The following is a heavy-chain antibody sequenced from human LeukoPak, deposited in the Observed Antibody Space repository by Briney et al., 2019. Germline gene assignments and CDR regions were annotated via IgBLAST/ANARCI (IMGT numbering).Heavy chain of an antibody. CDR2: IYYTGST. J-gene: IGHJ5*02. V-gene: IGHV4-59*02. CDR3: AAGGGRHNSAGNWLDP. Sequence: SETLSLTCSVSGASVNGRYWMWIRQPPGKGPEGIGYIYYTGSTTYNPSRKSRVTLAVDTSKNQLSLKLTSVTAPHTAVYFCAAGGGRHNSAGNWLDPWGQGILVTVSS. D-gene: IGHD6-13*01. CDR1: GASVNGRY.